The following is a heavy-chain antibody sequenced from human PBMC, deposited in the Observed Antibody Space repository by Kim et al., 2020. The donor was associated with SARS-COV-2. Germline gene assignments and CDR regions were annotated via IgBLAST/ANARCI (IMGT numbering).Heavy chain of an antibody. D-gene: IGHD3-10*01. CDR3: ARVTYYYGSGSYYYYFDY. J-gene: IGHJ4*01. Sequence: SETLSLTCTVSGGSISSYYWSWIRQPPGKGLEWIGYIYYSGSTDYNPSFKSRAAMSVDTSKDQFSLKLSSVTAADTAVYYCARVTYYYGSGSYYYYFDY. V-gene: IGHV4-59*01. CDR2: IYYSGST. CDR1: GGSISSYY.